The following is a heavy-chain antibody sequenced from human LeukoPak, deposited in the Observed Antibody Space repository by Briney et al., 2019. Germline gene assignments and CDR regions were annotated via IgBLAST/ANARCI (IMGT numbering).Heavy chain of an antibody. Sequence: GESLKISCKGSGYSFTSYWIGWLGQMPGKGLEWLGIIYLADSDTRYSPSFQGQVTISADKSIRTAYLQWSSLKASDTAMYYCARNSGTENNFDYWGQGTLVTVSS. J-gene: IGHJ4*02. D-gene: IGHD1-26*01. CDR1: GYSFTSYW. CDR2: IYLADSDT. V-gene: IGHV5-51*01. CDR3: ARNSGTENNFDY.